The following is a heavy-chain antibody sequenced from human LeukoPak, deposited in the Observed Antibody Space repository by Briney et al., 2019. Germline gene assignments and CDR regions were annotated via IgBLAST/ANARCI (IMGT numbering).Heavy chain of an antibody. CDR3: ANLLTGYSSGWYVHY. Sequence: GGSLRLSCAASGFTVSSNYMSWVRQAPGKGLEWVSVIYSGGSTYYADSVKGRFTISRDNSKNTLYLQMNSLRAEDTAVYYCANLLTGYSSGWYVHYWGQGTLVTVSS. CDR2: IYSGGST. CDR1: GFTVSSNY. D-gene: IGHD6-19*01. V-gene: IGHV3-53*01. J-gene: IGHJ4*02.